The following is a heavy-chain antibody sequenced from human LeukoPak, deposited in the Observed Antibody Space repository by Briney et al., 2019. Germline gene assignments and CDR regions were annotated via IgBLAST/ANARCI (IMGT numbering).Heavy chain of an antibody. J-gene: IGHJ4*02. CDR2: ISWNSGSI. Sequence: GRSLRLSCAASGFTFDDYAMHWVRQAPGKGLEWVSGISWNSGSIGYADSVKGRFTISRDNANNSLYLQMNSLRAEDMALYYCAKDSSSWLEYYFDYWGQGTLVTVSS. CDR1: GFTFDDYA. CDR3: AKDSSSWLEYYFDY. V-gene: IGHV3-9*03. D-gene: IGHD6-13*01.